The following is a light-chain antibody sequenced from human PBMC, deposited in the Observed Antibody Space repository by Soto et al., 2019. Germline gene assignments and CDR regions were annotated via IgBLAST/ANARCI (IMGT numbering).Light chain of an antibody. CDR2: IAS. Sequence: DIQMTQSPSSVSASVGDRVTITCRASQDISSWLTWYQQKPGKAPKVLIYIASRLQSGVPSRFSGSGSGTDFTLTISSLQPEDFATYYCQQLKSYPITFGQGTRLEIK. CDR1: QDISSW. V-gene: IGKV1-12*01. J-gene: IGKJ5*01. CDR3: QQLKSYPIT.